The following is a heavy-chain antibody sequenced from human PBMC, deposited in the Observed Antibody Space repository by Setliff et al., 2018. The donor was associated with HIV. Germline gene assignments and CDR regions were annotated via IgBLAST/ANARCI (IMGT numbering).Heavy chain of an antibody. CDR3: ARGVIRGVISKGGLDY. J-gene: IGHJ4*02. CDR1: GFTFTTYA. V-gene: IGHV1-3*01. CDR2: INAANGKT. D-gene: IGHD3-10*01. Sequence: ASVKVSCKASGFTFTTYAVHWVRQAPGQRPEWMGWINAANGKTRYPQRFEARVTITMDTGASTAYMELNSLRSGDSAVYYCARGVIRGVISKGGLDYWGPGTLVTVSS.